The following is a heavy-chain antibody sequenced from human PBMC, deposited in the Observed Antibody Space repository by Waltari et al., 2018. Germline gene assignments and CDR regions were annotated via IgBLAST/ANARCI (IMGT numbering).Heavy chain of an antibody. D-gene: IGHD4-17*01. V-gene: IGHV1-69*04. CDR2: IIPMLGIQ. J-gene: IGHJ6*03. CDR3: ARTVTPGDYYYYYMDV. Sequence: QVQLVQSGAEVKKPGSSVKVSCKASGGTFRSYAISWVRQAPGQGLEWMGGIIPMLGIQNYAHKFQGKVTITADESTSTAYMELRSLRSEDTAVYYCARTVTPGDYYYYYMDVWGKGTTVTVSS. CDR1: GGTFRSYA.